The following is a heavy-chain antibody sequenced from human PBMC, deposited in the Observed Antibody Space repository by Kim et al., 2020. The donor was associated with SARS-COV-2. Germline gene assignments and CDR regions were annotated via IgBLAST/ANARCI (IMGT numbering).Heavy chain of an antibody. V-gene: IGHV3-30*18. J-gene: IGHJ6*02. D-gene: IGHD3-10*01. Sequence: GGSLRLSCAASGFTFSSYGMHWVRQAPGKGLEWVAVISYDGSNKYYADSVKGRFTISRDNSKNTLYLQMNSLRAEDTAVYYCAKDRGCFGELSCYYYYGMDVWGQGTTVTVSS. CDR3: AKDRGCFGELSCYYYYGMDV. CDR2: ISYDGSNK. CDR1: GFTFSSYG.